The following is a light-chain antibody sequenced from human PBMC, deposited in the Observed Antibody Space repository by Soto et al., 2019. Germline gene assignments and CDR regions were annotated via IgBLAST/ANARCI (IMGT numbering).Light chain of an antibody. J-gene: IGLJ2*01. Sequence: QSVLTQPPSASGTPGQRVTISCSGASSNIEVNYVYWYQKLPGTAPRLLIYRNNQRPSGVPDRFSGSKSGTSASLAISALRSEDEADYYCTVWDDSLRARLFGGGTQLTVL. CDR1: SSNIEVNY. V-gene: IGLV1-47*01. CDR3: TVWDDSLRARL. CDR2: RNN.